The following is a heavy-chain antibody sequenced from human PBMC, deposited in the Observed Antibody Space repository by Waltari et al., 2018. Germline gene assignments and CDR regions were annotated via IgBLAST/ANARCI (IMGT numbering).Heavy chain of an antibody. CDR2: IWYDGSNS. CDR3: ARDGSSSWTAPYNYYQGMVV. J-gene: IGHJ6*02. Sequence: QVKLVESGGGVVQPGRSLRLSCAASGFTFSSYGMHWVRQAPGQGLEWVAVIWYDGSNSFDPDAAGGRFTISRDKSKNTVYWQMSSLRAEETCVYYRARDGSSSWTAPYNYYQGMVVWGQGTTVTVAS. CDR1: GFTFSSYG. V-gene: IGHV3-33*01. D-gene: IGHD6-13*01.